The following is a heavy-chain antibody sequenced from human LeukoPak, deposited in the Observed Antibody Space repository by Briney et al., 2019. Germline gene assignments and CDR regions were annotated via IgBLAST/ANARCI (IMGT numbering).Heavy chain of an antibody. J-gene: IGHJ4*02. V-gene: IGHV4-39*07. D-gene: IGHD3-3*01. Sequence: SETLSLTCTVSGGSISSSSYYWGWIRQPPGKGLEWIGSIYYSGSTYYNPSLKSRVTISVDTSKNQFSLRLSSVTAADTAVYFCAKSSGDYRFDYWGQGTLVTVSS. CDR1: GGSISSSSYY. CDR3: AKSSGDYRFDY. CDR2: IYYSGST.